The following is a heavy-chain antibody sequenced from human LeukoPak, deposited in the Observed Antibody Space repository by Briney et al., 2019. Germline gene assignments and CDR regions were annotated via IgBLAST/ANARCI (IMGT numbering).Heavy chain of an antibody. V-gene: IGHV4-34*01. CDR3: ARAVQGYCSSTSCPQTRPFDY. CDR1: GGSFSGYY. CDR2: INHSGST. D-gene: IGHD2-2*01. Sequence: SETLSLTCAVYGGSFSGYYWSWIRQPPGKGLEWIGEINHSGSTNYNPSLKSRVTISVDTSKKQFSLKLSSVTAADTAVYYCARAVQGYCSSTSCPQTRPFDYWGQGTLVTVSS. J-gene: IGHJ4*02.